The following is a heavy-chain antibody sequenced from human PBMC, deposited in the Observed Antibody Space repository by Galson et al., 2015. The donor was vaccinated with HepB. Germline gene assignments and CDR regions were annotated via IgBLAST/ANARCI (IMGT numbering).Heavy chain of an antibody. J-gene: IGHJ4*02. D-gene: IGHD1-26*01. Sequence: SLRLSCAASGFTFSSYAMHWVRQAPGKGLEWVAVISYDGSNKYYADSVKGRFTISRDNSKNTLYLQMNSLRAEDTAVYYCARVYRSIVGATPDYWGQGTLVAVSS. CDR1: GFTFSSYA. CDR2: ISYDGSNK. V-gene: IGHV3-30*04. CDR3: ARVYRSIVGATPDY.